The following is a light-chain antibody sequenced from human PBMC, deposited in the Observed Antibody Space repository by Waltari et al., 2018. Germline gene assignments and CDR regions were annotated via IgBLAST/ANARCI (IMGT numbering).Light chain of an antibody. CDR1: SSALGSYNY. CDR2: DVT. CDR3: SSYMDSTTLEL. Sequence: QSALTQPASVSGSPGQSITISCHGTSSALGSYNYVSWYQQHPGKAPKLIIYDVTHRPAGVSHRFSGSKSGNTASLTISGLQAEDEADYYCSSYMDSTTLELFGGGTSLTVL. J-gene: IGLJ2*01. V-gene: IGLV2-14*03.